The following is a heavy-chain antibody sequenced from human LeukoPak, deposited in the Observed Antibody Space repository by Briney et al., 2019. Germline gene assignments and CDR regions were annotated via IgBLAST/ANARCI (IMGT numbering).Heavy chain of an antibody. CDR3: AIGGYESSAFWNN. D-gene: IGHD3-22*01. J-gene: IGHJ4*02. V-gene: IGHV3-7*01. CDR2: IKQDGSEM. CDR1: GFTFSRYW. Sequence: GGSLRLSCAASGFTFSRYWMTWVRQAPGNGLEWAANIKQDGSEMYYVDSVKGRFTISKDNAKNSVYLQTNSLRVEDTALYYCAIGGYESSAFWNNWGQGTLVTVSS.